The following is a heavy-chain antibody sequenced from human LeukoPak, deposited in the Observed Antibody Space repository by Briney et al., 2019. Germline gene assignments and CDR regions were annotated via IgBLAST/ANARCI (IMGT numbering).Heavy chain of an antibody. J-gene: IGHJ4*02. Sequence: SETLSLTCTVSGGSISSYYWSWIRQPPGKGLEWIGYIYYSGGTNYSPSLKSRVTKSVDTSKNQFSLKLSSVTAADTAVYFCARSCSGTYYYFDYWGQGILVTVSS. CDR3: ARSCSGTYYYFDY. CDR2: IYYSGGT. D-gene: IGHD1-26*01. CDR1: GGSISSYY. V-gene: IGHV4-59*01.